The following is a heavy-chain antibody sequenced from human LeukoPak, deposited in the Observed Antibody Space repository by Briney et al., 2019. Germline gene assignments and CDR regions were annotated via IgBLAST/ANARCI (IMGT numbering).Heavy chain of an antibody. CDR3: ARERRGWLSGSLGGLFASYHTYYYMDV. V-gene: IGHV1-46*01. J-gene: IGHJ6*03. CDR2: INPNDGAT. Sequence: ASVTVSCKASGYTFTMYYIHWVRQAPGQGLEWMGMINPNDGATTYTQRFQGRVTMARPLSTTPVHLDLRSLSSEGTALYFCARERRGWLSGSLGGLFASYHTYYYMDVWGRGTTVTVSS. CDR1: GYTFTMYY. D-gene: IGHD3-16*01.